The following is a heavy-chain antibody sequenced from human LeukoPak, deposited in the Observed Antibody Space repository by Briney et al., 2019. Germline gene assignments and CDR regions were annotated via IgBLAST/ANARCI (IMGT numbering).Heavy chain of an antibody. D-gene: IGHD3-16*01. V-gene: IGHV4-39*01. CDR3: VRGSTLRHYQY. CDR2: IYYSGST. CDR1: GGSISSTTYY. Sequence: KPSETLSLTCTVSGGSISSTTYYWGWIRRPPGKGLEWIGSIYYSGSTYYNPSLKSRTTVSVGTSKNQFSLKLSSVTAADTAVYYCVRGSTLRHYQYWGQGTLVTVSS. J-gene: IGHJ4*02.